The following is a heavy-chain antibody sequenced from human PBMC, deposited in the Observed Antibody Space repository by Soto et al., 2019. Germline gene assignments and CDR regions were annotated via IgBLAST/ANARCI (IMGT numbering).Heavy chain of an antibody. D-gene: IGHD6-19*01. CDR3: ARDSHVGSGWQLTADY. CDR1: GFTFSSYG. V-gene: IGHV3-33*01. J-gene: IGHJ4*02. CDR2: IWYDGSNK. Sequence: RLSCAASGFTFSSYGMHWVRQAPGKGLEWVAVIWYDGSNKYYAESVKGRFTISRDNSKNTLYLQMNSLRAEDTAVYYCARDSHVGSGWQLTADYWGQGTLVTVSS.